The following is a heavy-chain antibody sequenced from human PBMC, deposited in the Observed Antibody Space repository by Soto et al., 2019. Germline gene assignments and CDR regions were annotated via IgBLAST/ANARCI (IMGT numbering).Heavy chain of an antibody. CDR3: AKAPLKWELGYYFGY. Sequence: HPGGSLRLSCAASGFTFSSYGMHWVRQAPGKGLEWVAVISYDGSNKYYADSVKCRFTISRDNSKNTLYLQMNSLRAEDTAVYYCAKAPLKWELGYYFGYWGQETLVTVSS. V-gene: IGHV3-30*18. CDR2: ISYDGSNK. D-gene: IGHD1-26*01. J-gene: IGHJ4*02. CDR1: GFTFSSYG.